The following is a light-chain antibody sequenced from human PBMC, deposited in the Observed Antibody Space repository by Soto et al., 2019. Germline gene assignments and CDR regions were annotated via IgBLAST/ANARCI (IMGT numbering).Light chain of an antibody. CDR3: HQYNHWWT. V-gene: IGKV3-15*01. CDR1: QSVSTS. Sequence: EIVMTQSPATLSVSPGERATLSCRASQSVSTSLAWYQQKPGQAPRLLISGASTRATGVPARFRGSGSATAFSLTTSCLQFEFFSVYYSHQYNHWWTFGQGTMVDIK. CDR2: GAS. J-gene: IGKJ1*01.